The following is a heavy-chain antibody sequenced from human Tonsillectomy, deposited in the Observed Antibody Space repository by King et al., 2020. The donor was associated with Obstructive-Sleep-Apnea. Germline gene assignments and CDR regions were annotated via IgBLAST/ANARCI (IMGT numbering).Heavy chain of an antibody. D-gene: IGHD3-10*01. CDR1: GYSFTSYW. Sequence: QLVQSGAEVKKPGESLRISCKGSGYSFTSYWISWVRQMPGKGLEWMGRIDPSDSYTNYSPSFQGHVTISADKSFSTAYLQWSSLKASDTAMYYCARHYYGSGSYYGDAFDIWGQGTMVTVSS. CDR3: ARHYYGSGSYYGDAFDI. V-gene: IGHV5-10-1*03. J-gene: IGHJ3*02. CDR2: IDPSDSYT.